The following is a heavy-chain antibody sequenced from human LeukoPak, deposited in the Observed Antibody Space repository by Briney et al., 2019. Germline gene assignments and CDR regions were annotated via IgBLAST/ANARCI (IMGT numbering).Heavy chain of an antibody. V-gene: IGHV4-59*08. D-gene: IGHD3-22*01. CDR2: ISYSGYT. CDR1: GGSFSGYY. CDR3: ARHSSDYSFDY. J-gene: IGHJ4*02. Sequence: PSETLSLTCAVYGGSFSGYYWSWIRQPPGKGLEWIAYISYSGYTNYNPSLKSRVTISVDTSKNQFSLKLSSVTAADTAVYYCARHSSDYSFDYWGQGTLVTVSS.